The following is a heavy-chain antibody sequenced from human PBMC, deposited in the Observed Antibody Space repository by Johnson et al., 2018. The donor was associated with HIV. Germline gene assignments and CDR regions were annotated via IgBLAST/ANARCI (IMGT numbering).Heavy chain of an antibody. D-gene: IGHD3-16*01. V-gene: IGHV3-30*03. CDR1: GFTFSSYG. CDR2: ISYDGSNK. Sequence: QVQLVESGGGVVQPGRSLRLSCAASGFTFSSYGMHWVRQAPGKGLEWVSVISYDGSNKYYVDSVKGRFTISRDNSKNTLYLQMNSLRAEDTALYYCAREESSPGGVAFDIWGQGTMVTVSS. CDR3: AREESSPGGVAFDI. J-gene: IGHJ3*02.